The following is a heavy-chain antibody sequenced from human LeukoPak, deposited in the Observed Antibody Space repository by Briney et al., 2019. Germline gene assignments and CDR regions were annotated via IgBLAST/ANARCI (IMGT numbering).Heavy chain of an antibody. CDR2: ISLNGDTT. J-gene: IGHJ4*02. CDR3: AQGYSSGWFPY. V-gene: IGHV3-23*01. Sequence: SGGSLRLSCAVSGFSVTSYGMSWVRQAPGKGLEWISAISLNGDTTYYADSVKGRFIISRDNPENKLYLQMNGLRTEDTAVYYCAQGYSSGWFPYWGQGSLVSVSS. CDR1: GFSVTSYG. D-gene: IGHD6-19*01.